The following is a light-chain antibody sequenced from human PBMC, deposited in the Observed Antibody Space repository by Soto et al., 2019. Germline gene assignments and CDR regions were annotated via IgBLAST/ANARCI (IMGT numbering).Light chain of an antibody. J-gene: IGKJ2*01. Sequence: DIQMTQSPSTLSASVGDRVTITCRASQSISSWLAWYQQKPGKAPKLLIYDASSLESGVPSRFSGSGSGTEFTLTISSLQPDDFATYYCRQYNGYPYTFGQGTKLEIK. V-gene: IGKV1-5*01. CDR2: DAS. CDR1: QSISSW. CDR3: RQYNGYPYT.